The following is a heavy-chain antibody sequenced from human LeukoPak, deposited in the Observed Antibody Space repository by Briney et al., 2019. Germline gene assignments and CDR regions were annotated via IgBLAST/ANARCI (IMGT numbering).Heavy chain of an antibody. Sequence: GGSLRLSCAASGFTFSSYWMSWVRQAPGKGLEWVANIKQDGSEKYYVDSVKGRFTISRDNAKNSLYLQMNSLRAEDTAVYYCARSDSGSYYYYGMDVWGQGTTVTVSS. D-gene: IGHD1-26*01. CDR2: IKQDGSEK. CDR1: GFTFSSYW. CDR3: ARSDSGSYYYYGMDV. J-gene: IGHJ6*02. V-gene: IGHV3-7*01.